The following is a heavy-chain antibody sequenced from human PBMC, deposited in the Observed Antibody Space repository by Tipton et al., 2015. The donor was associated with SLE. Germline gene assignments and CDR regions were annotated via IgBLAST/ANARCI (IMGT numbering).Heavy chain of an antibody. CDR3: ARAGGQWLVLG. Sequence: TLSLTCTVSGGSISSSRYYWGWIRQPPGKGLEWIGSIYHSGTAYYNPSLKSRVTISVDTSKNQFSLKLSSVTAADTALYYCARAGGQWLVLGWGQGTLVTVSS. D-gene: IGHD6-19*01. V-gene: IGHV4-39*07. CDR1: GGSISSSRYY. CDR2: IYHSGTA. J-gene: IGHJ4*02.